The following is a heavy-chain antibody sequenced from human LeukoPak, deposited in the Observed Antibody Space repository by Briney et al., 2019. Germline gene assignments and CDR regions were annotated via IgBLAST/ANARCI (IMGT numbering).Heavy chain of an antibody. Sequence: ASVRVCCKASGYTFTGYCIHWVGQAPGQGLEWMGWINPNSGDTNYAQKFQGRVSMTRDTSTRTAYLEVSSLRSDDTAVYYCARVWDLRERPFDYWGQGTLVTASS. J-gene: IGHJ4*02. D-gene: IGHD3-16*01. CDR3: ARVWDLRERPFDY. CDR2: INPNSGDT. V-gene: IGHV1-2*02. CDR1: GYTFTGYC.